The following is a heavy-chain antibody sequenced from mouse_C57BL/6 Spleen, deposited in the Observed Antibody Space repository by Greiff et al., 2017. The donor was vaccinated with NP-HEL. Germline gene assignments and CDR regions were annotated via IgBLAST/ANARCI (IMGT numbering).Heavy chain of an antibody. CDR3: ARGRLGIAY. CDR2: ISSGSRTI. Sequence: EVHLVESGGGLVKPGGSLKLSCAASGFTFSDYGMHWVRPAPETGLEWVAYISSGSRTIYYADTVKGRFTISRDNANNTLFLQMTSLRSEDTAMYYCARGRLGIAYWGQGTLVTVSA. V-gene: IGHV5-17*01. D-gene: IGHD4-1*01. CDR1: GFTFSDYG. J-gene: IGHJ3*01.